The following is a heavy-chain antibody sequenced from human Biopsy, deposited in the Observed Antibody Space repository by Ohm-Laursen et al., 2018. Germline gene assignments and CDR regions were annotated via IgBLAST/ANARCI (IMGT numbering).Heavy chain of an antibody. Sequence: GALSLTCTVSGDSISSYYWSWIRQPPGKGLEWIGYVYYTGSTDYNPSLQSRVTISVDTSKNHFSLRLRSVTPADTAIYYCARDRGFYSDRTVPGYFDLWGRGTLVTVSS. CDR3: ARDRGFYSDRTVPGYFDL. CDR1: GDSISSYY. D-gene: IGHD3-22*01. J-gene: IGHJ2*01. V-gene: IGHV4-59*01. CDR2: VYYTGST.